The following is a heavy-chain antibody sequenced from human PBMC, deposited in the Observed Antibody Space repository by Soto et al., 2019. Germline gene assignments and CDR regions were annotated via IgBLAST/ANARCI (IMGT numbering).Heavy chain of an antibody. CDR2: IRSKAYGGTT. J-gene: IGHJ6*01. V-gene: IGHV3-49*03. CDR1: GFTFGDYA. Sequence: GGSLRLSCTASGFTFGDYAMSWFRQAPGKGLEWVGFIRSKAYGGTTEYAACVKGRFTISRDDTKSIAYLTMNSLKTEDTAGYCCIFDSGGGKYYYYGMDVWGQGTTVTGSS. CDR3: IFDSGGGKYYYYGMDV. D-gene: IGHD3-16*01.